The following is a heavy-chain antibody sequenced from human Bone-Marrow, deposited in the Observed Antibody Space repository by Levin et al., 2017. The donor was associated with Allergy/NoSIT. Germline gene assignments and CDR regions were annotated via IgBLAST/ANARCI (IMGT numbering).Heavy chain of an antibody. D-gene: IGHD3-16*01. CDR2: FSGNSDNT. Sequence: GGSLRLSCAASGFTFSGYAMSWVRQAPGKGLEWVSTFSGNSDNTYYADSVRGRFTISKDNSKRTLYLQMNSLRAEDTAIYYCAKRGKYYFEFWGQGTLVTVSS. V-gene: IGHV3-23*01. J-gene: IGHJ4*02. CDR3: AKRGKYYFEF. CDR1: GFTFSGYA.